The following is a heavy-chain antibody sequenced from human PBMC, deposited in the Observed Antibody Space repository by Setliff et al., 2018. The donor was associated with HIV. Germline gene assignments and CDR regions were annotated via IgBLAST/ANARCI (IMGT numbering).Heavy chain of an antibody. Sequence: GGSLRLSCAASGFSVSSPCMSWVRQAPGKGLEWVSVIYSGDSGGSTYYADSVKGRFTISRDNSKNTLYLQMNSLRAEDTAVYYCARDTTDDNSIFPYWGQGTLVTVSS. D-gene: IGHD3-22*01. V-gene: IGHV3-53*05. CDR1: GFSVSSPC. CDR2: IYSGDSGGST. CDR3: ARDTTDDNSIFPY. J-gene: IGHJ4*02.